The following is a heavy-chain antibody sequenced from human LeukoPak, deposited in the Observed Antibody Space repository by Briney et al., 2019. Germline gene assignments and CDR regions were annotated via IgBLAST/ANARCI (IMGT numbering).Heavy chain of an antibody. Sequence: PSETLSLTCTVSGGSISSYYWSWIRQPPGKGLEWIGYIYYSGSTNYNPSPKSRVTISVDTSKNQFSLKLSSVTAADTAVYYCAMGYSGHYVGADYWGQGTLVTVSS. V-gene: IGHV4-59*08. CDR1: GGSISSYY. CDR3: AMGYSGHYVGADY. J-gene: IGHJ4*02. CDR2: IYYSGST. D-gene: IGHD3-22*01.